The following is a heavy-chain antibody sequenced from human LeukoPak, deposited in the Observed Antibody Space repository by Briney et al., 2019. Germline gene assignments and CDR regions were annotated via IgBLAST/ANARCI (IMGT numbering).Heavy chain of an antibody. J-gene: IGHJ5*02. CDR1: GGSISSRTYY. D-gene: IGHD2-2*01. CDR2: IDYSENT. Sequence: SETLSLTCTVSGGSISSRTYYWGWIRQPPGKGLEWIGTIDYSENTYYNPSLKSRVTISVDTSKNQFSLKLSSVTAADTAVYYCARDRDQLPPLNWFDPWGQGTLVTVSS. CDR3: ARDRDQLPPLNWFDP. V-gene: IGHV4-39*07.